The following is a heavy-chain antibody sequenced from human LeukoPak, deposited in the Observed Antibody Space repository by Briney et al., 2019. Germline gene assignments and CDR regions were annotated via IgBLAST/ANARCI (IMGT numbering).Heavy chain of an antibody. CDR2: INHSGST. CDR3: AREGNLINASDY. J-gene: IGHJ4*02. D-gene: IGHD2-8*01. Sequence: SETLSLTCAVYGGSFSGYYWSWIRQPPGKGLEWIGEINHSGSTNYNPSLKSRVTISVDTSKNQFSLKLSSVTAADAAVYYCAREGNLINASDYWGQGTLVTVSS. CDR1: GGSFSGYY. V-gene: IGHV4-34*01.